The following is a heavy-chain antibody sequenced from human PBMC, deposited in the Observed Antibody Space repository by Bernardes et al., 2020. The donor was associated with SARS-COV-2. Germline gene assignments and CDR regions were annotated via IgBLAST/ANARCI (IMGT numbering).Heavy chain of an antibody. CDR3: ARGEYFRGSGPLDD. CDR1: GASISTYS. CDR2: VYISGTT. V-gene: IGHV4-4*07. J-gene: IGHJ4*02. Sequence: SETLSLTCTVSGASISTYSWNWIRQPAGKGLEWIGRVYISGTTNYNPSLESRVTMSVDRSKSQFSLNLKSVTAADTAVYYCARGEYFRGSGPLDDWGQGTLVTVSS. D-gene: IGHD2-15*01.